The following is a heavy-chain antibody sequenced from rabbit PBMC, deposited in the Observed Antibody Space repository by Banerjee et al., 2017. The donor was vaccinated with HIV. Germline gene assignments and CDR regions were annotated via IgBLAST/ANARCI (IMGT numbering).Heavy chain of an antibody. CDR2: IYTGSSGIT. D-gene: IGHD2-1*01. CDR3: ARLEYGE. J-gene: IGHJ4*01. Sequence: QSLEESGGDLVKPGAFLTLTCKASGLDFSGNYWICWVRQAPEKGLELIACIYTGSSGITYYANWAKGRLTISKTSSTTVTLQMTSLTAADTATYFCARLEYGEWGPGTLVTVS. CDR1: GLDFSGNYW. V-gene: IGHV1S40*01.